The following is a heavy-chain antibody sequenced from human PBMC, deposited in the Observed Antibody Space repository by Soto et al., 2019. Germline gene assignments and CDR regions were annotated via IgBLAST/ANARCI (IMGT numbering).Heavy chain of an antibody. CDR3: ARGGYSNYFDFDY. CDR2: IYYSGST. V-gene: IGHV4-31*03. Sequence: SDTLSLTCTVSGGSISSGGYYWSWIRQHPGKGLEWIGYIYYSGSTYYNPSLKSRVTISVDTSKNQFSLKLSSVTAADTAVYYCARGGYSNYFDFDYWGQGTLVTVSS. D-gene: IGHD4-4*01. CDR1: GGSISSGGYY. J-gene: IGHJ4*02.